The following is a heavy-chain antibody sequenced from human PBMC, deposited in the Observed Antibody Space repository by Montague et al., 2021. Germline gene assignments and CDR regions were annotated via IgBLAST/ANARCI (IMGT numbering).Heavy chain of an antibody. J-gene: IGHJ4*01. CDR3: GGGYWGSIDY. D-gene: IGHD3-10*01. CDR2: MRSSGSP. CDR1: GGSVNGYD. V-gene: IGHV4-59*02. Sequence: SETLSLTCSVSGGSVNGYDWSWTRQPPGKGLEWIGYMRSSGSPNYNPPFKSRLAISIERSRNQFSLVLRSVTAADTAIYFCGGGYWGSIDYWGHGILVTVSS.